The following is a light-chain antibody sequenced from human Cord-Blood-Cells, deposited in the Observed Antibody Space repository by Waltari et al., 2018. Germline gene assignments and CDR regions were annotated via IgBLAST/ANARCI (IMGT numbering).Light chain of an antibody. CDR2: DVS. CDR3: CSYAGTDVV. V-gene: IGLV2-11*01. CDR1: SSDVCGYNY. Sequence: QSALTQPRSVSGSPGQSVTISCTGTSSDVCGYNYVSWYQQHPGKAPKLMIYDVSKRPSGVPDLFSGSKSGNTASLTISGLQAEDEADYYCCSYAGTDVVFGGGTKLTVL. J-gene: IGLJ2*01.